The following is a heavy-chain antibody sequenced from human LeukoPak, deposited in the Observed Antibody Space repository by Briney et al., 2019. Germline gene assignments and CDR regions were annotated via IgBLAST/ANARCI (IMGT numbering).Heavy chain of an antibody. Sequence: SVKVSCKASGGTFSSYAISWVRQAPGQGLEWMGRIIPIFGTANYAQKFQGRVTITTDESTSTAYMELSSLRSEDTAVYYSARQFYGSGSFSEYFQHWGQGTLVTVSS. V-gene: IGHV1-69*05. CDR1: GGTFSSYA. CDR2: IIPIFGTA. CDR3: ARQFYGSGSFSEYFQH. J-gene: IGHJ1*01. D-gene: IGHD3-10*01.